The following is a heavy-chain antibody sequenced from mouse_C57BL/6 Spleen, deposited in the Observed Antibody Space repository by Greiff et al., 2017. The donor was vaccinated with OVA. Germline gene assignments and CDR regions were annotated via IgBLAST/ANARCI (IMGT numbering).Heavy chain of an antibody. Sequence: EVKLMESEGGLVQPGSSMKLSCTASGFTFSDYYMAWVRQVPEKGLEWVANINYDGSSTYYLDSLKSRFIISRDNAKNILYLQMSSLTSEDTATYYCAREKGYFDVWGTGTTVTVSS. CDR2: INYDGSST. V-gene: IGHV5-16*01. CDR1: GFTFSDYY. CDR3: AREKGYFDV. J-gene: IGHJ1*03.